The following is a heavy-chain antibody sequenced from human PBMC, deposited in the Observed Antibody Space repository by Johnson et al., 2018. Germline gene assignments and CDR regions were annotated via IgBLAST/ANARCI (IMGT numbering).Heavy chain of an antibody. CDR1: GFIFSSNV. CDR3: ARDLFIVWERYAMDV. CDR2: ISSSSSTI. V-gene: IGHV3-48*02. Sequence: VQLQEFGGGVVQPGRSLRLSCAASGFIFSSNVMNWVRQAPGKGLEWVSYISSSSSTIYYADSVKGRFTISRDNAKNSLFLQMNNLRDEDTAVYYGARDLFIVWERYAMDVWGQGTTVTVSS. D-gene: IGHD3-16*01. J-gene: IGHJ6*02.